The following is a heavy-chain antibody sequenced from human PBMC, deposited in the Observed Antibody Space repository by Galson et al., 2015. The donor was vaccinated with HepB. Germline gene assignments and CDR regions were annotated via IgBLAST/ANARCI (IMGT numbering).Heavy chain of an antibody. V-gene: IGHV1-69*13. J-gene: IGHJ4*02. D-gene: IGHD1-7*01. CDR3: ARSTGTTNTFFDY. CDR2: IIPIFGTA. CDR1: GGTFSSYA. Sequence: SVKVSCKASGGTFSSYAISWVRQAPGQGLEWMGGIIPIFGTANYAQKFQGRATITADESTSTAYMELSSLRSEDTAVYYCARSTGTTNTFFDYWGQGTLVTVSS.